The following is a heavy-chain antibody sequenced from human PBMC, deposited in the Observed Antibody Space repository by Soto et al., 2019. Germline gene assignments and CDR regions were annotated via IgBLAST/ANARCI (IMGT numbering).Heavy chain of an antibody. CDR1: GGSFSGYY. CDR2: INHSGST. CDR3: ARESSPGAFDI. J-gene: IGHJ3*02. V-gene: IGHV4-34*01. Sequence: QVQLQQWGAGLLKPSETLSLTCAVYGGSFSGYYWSWIRQPPGKGLEWIGEINHSGSTNYNPSLRSRVTISVDTSKNQCSLKLSSVTAADTAVYYCARESSPGAFDIWGQGTMVTVSS.